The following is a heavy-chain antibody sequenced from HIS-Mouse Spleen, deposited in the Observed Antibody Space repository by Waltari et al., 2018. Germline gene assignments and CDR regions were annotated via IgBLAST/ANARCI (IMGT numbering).Heavy chain of an antibody. CDR3: AQNYYGSGSYYY. V-gene: IGHV3-23*01. CDR2: ISGSGGST. CDR1: GFTFSSYA. J-gene: IGHJ4*02. D-gene: IGHD3-10*01. Sequence: EVQLLESGGGLVQPGGSLRLSCAASGFTFSSYAMSWVRQAPGKGLGWVSGISGSGGSTYYADSVKGRFTISRDNSKNTLYLQMNSLRAEDTAVYYCAQNYYGSGSYYYWGQGTLVTVSS.